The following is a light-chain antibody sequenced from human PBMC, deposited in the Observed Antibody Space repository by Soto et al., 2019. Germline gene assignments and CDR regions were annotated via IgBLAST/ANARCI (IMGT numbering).Light chain of an antibody. J-gene: IGLJ2*01. CDR1: SSDVGAYKY. CDR3: PSHTPSNPLV. V-gene: IGLV2-14*01. CDR2: DVS. Sequence: QSVLTQPASVSGSPGQTITISCTGTSSDVGAYKYVSWYQQHPGKAPKLMIYDVSDRPSGVSNRFSGSKSGNTASLTISGLQAEDEADYYCPSHTPSNPLVLGGGTKL.